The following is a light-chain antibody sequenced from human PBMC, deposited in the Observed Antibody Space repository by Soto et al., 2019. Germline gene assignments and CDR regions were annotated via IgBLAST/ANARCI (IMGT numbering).Light chain of an antibody. Sequence: EIQMTQSPPSLSASVGDRVTITCRASQGISSYLAWYQQKPGKAPQLLIYAASTLQSGVPSRFSGSGSGTDFTLTISSLQPEDFVTYYCQQLKSSPFTFGPGTKVDIK. V-gene: IGKV1-9*01. J-gene: IGKJ3*01. CDR2: AAS. CDR1: QGISSY. CDR3: QQLKSSPFT.